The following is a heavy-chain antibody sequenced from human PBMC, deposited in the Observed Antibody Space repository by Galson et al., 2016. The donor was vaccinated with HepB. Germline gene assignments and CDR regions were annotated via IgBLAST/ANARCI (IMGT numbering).Heavy chain of an antibody. CDR2: TYYSGST. Sequence: TLSLTCTVSGGSISSANYYWSWIRQHPGKGLEWIGSTYYSGSTYYNPSLKSRVNISIDTSKNQFSLNLNSVTAADTAVYFCARDFVSGSYSFDPWGQGTLVTVSS. D-gene: IGHD1-26*01. V-gene: IGHV4-31*03. CDR1: GGSISSANYY. CDR3: ARDFVSGSYSFDP. J-gene: IGHJ5*02.